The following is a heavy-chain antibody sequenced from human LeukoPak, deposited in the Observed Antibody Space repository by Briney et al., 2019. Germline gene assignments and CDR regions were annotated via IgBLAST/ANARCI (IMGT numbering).Heavy chain of an antibody. CDR2: IYHSGST. D-gene: IGHD6-13*01. J-gene: IGHJ6*02. Sequence: SQTLSLTCAVSGGSFISGGYSWSWIRQPPGKGLEWIGYIYHSGSTYNNPSLESRVTISVDTSKNQFSLKLSSVTAADTAVYYCARDFSSSWYAYYYGMDVWGQGTTVTVS. V-gene: IGHV4-30-2*01. CDR3: ARDFSSSWYAYYYGMDV. CDR1: GGSFISGGYS.